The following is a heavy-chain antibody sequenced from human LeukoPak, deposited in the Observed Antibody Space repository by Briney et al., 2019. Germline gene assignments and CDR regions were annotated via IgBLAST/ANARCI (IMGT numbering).Heavy chain of an antibody. V-gene: IGHV3-23*01. Sequence: GGSLRLSCAASGLTVSAYAMAWVRQAPGKGLEWVSTIYDDNTYYADSVKGRFAISTDNSKNTLYLQMDSLRVEDTAVYFCAARKVRGVWFYLDYWGQGTLVTVSS. D-gene: IGHD3-10*01. CDR2: IYDDNT. CDR1: GLTVSAYA. CDR3: AARKVRGVWFYLDY. J-gene: IGHJ4*02.